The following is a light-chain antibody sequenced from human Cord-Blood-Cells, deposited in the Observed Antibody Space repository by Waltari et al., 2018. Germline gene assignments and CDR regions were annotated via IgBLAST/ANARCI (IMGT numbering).Light chain of an antibody. CDR2: DVS. Sequence: QSALTQPRSVSGSPGQSVTISCTGTSSDVGGYNYVSWYQQHPGKAPKLMIYDVSKRPSGVPDRFAGLKSGNAASLTISGLQAEDEADYYCCSYAGSYTFDVCGTGTNVTVL. CDR1: SSDVGGYNY. CDR3: CSYAGSYTFDV. V-gene: IGLV2-11*01. J-gene: IGLJ1*01.